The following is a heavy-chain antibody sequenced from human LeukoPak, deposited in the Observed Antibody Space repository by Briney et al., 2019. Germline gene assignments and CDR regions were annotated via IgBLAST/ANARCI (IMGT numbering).Heavy chain of an antibody. J-gene: IGHJ4*02. CDR2: IYYSGST. CDR3: ARGPRGYSYGSLLDY. D-gene: IGHD5-18*01. V-gene: IGHV4-59*01. CDR1: GGSISSYY. Sequence: SETLSLTCTVSGGSISSYYWSWIRQPPGKGLEWIGYIYYSGSTNYNPSLKSRVTISVDTSKNQFSLKLSSVTAADTAVYYCARGPRGYSYGSLLDYWGQGTLVTVSS.